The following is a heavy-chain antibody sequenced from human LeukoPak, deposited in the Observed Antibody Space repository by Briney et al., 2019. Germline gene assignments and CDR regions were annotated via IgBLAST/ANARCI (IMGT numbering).Heavy chain of an antibody. CDR1: GFSFISYG. Sequence: GGSLRLSCAASGFSFISYGMHWVRQAPGKGLEWVAVISYDGNNKYYTDSVKGRFTISRDNSKNTLYLQMNSLRGEDTAVYYCARDTVRGSHALDYWGQGTLVTVSS. V-gene: IGHV3-30*03. CDR2: ISYDGNNK. D-gene: IGHD2-2*01. J-gene: IGHJ4*02. CDR3: ARDTVRGSHALDY.